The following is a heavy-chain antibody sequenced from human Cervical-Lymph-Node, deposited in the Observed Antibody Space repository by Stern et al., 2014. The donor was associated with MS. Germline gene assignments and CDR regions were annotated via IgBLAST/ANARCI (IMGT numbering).Heavy chain of an antibody. Sequence: ESGPALVKPTETVTLTCTFSGFSLGTSAASVSWIRQPPGKALEWLARIDWEGDKYYSTSLKTRLTISKDTSKDQVVLTMTNMNPEDTATYYCARDSWNVVYFDLGGRGTLVTVSS. J-gene: IGHJ2*01. CDR3: ARDSWNVVYFDL. D-gene: IGHD1-1*01. CDR2: IDWEGDK. V-gene: IGHV2-70*11. CDR1: GFSLGTSAAS.